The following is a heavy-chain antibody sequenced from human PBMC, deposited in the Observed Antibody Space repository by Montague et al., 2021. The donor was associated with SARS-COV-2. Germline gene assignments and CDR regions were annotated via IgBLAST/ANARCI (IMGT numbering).Heavy chain of an antibody. CDR1: GASISTGIYY. CDR3: ARFGSGTLEFDL. Sequence: TLSLTCTVSGASISTGIYYWSWIRQPAGKGLEWIGRIRTTGHTDYNSSLENRVFMSVDTSTNQFSLSLTSVTAADTAVYFCARFGSGTLEFDLWGQGTLVTVPS. D-gene: IGHD1-26*01. CDR2: IRTTGHT. V-gene: IGHV4-61*02. J-gene: IGHJ4*02.